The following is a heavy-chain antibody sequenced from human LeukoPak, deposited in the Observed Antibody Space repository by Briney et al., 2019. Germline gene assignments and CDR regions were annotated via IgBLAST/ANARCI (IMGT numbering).Heavy chain of an antibody. D-gene: IGHD6-13*01. V-gene: IGHV4-31*03. CDR1: GGSISSGGYY. J-gene: IGHJ5*02. Sequence: PSQTLSLTRTVSGGSISSGGYYWSWIRQHPGKGLEWIGYIYYSGSTYYNPSLKSRVTISVDTSKNQFSLKLSSVTAADTAVYYCARDGRSGYRPTSGWFDPWGQGTLVTVSS. CDR2: IYYSGST. CDR3: ARDGRSGYRPTSGWFDP.